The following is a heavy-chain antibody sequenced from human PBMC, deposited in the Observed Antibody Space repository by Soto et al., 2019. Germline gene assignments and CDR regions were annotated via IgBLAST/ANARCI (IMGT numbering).Heavy chain of an antibody. V-gene: IGHV4-39*01. Sequence: QLQLQESGPGLVKPSETLSLTWTVSGGCISSSSFYWGWIRQPPGKGLEWIGSLYYSGSTYYNPSLKSRVTISVDTSKNQFSLKLSSVTAADTAVYYCVGSGYSPFDYWGQGTLVTVSS. J-gene: IGHJ4*02. CDR1: GGCISSSSFY. CDR3: VGSGYSPFDY. D-gene: IGHD3-22*01. CDR2: LYYSGST.